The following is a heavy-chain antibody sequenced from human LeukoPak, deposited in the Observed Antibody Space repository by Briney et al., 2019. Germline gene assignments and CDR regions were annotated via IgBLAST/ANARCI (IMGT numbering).Heavy chain of an antibody. CDR2: FDPEDGET. Sequence: ASVKVSCKVSGYTLTELSMHWVRQAPGKGLEWMGGFDPEDGETIYAQKFQGRVTMTEDTSTDTAYMELSSLRSEDTAVYYCATGKGDYGSGSYYNIGRDWFDPWGQGTLVTVSS. V-gene: IGHV1-24*01. J-gene: IGHJ5*02. CDR1: GYTLTELS. D-gene: IGHD3-10*01. CDR3: ATGKGDYGSGSYYNIGRDWFDP.